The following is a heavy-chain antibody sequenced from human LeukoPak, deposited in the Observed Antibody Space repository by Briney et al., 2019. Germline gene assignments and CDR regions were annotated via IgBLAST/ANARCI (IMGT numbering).Heavy chain of an antibody. V-gene: IGHV4-59*01. CDR1: GGSISSYY. Sequence: SETLSLTCTVSGGSISSYYWSWIRQPPGKGLEWIGYIYYSGSTNYNPSLKSRVTISVDTSKNQFSLKLSSVTAADTAVYYCAREWNYYGSGSHPGYYYYMDVWGKGTTVTVSS. D-gene: IGHD3-10*01. CDR2: IYYSGST. J-gene: IGHJ6*03. CDR3: AREWNYYGSGSHPGYYYYMDV.